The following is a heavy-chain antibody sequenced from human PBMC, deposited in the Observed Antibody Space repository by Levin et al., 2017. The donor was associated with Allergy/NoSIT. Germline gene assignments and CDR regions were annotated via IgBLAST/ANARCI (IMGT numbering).Heavy chain of an antibody. Sequence: SQTLSLTCAISGDSVSTTIGWHWSRQSPSRGLEWLGRTYYRSKFYNDYAVSVKSRITISPDTSKNQFSLQLDSVTPEDTAVYYCARAGTASTGTAFDSWGQGTLVTVSS. CDR3: ARAGTASTGTAFDS. D-gene: IGHD6-13*01. J-gene: IGHJ4*02. CDR2: TYYRSKFYN. CDR1: GDSVSTTIG. V-gene: IGHV6-1*01.